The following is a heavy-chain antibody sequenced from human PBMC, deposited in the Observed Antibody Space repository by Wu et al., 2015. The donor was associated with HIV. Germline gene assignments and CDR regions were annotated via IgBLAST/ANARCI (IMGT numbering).Heavy chain of an antibody. Sequence: QVVQSGAEVKKPGSSVKVSCRVSGGSFSNYGISWVRQAPGQGLEWMGRIIPMLATTQYARELQGRVTITADESTSTAYLELNSLRSDDTAVYYCASPLPPYCRGYNCLDAFDIWGQGTMVTVSS. CDR1: GGSFSNYG. CDR3: ASPLPPYCRGYNCLDAFDI. D-gene: IGHD2-15*01. CDR2: IIPMLATT. V-gene: IGHV1-69*11. J-gene: IGHJ3*02.